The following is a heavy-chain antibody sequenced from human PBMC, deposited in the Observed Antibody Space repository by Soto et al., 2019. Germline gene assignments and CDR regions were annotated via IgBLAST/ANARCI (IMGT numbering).Heavy chain of an antibody. J-gene: IGHJ4*02. CDR1: GVSLTNGDSY. D-gene: IGHD4-17*01. Sequence: QVQLQESGPGLVKPSQTLSLTCTVSGVSLTNGDSYWSWIGQSPGKGLVWIGYIYRTGGTQCQPSLRSRVGMSLDTSKGQFSLSLPSLTVADTAVYYCARDFLDTTVDCDFDSWGQGILVTVSS. V-gene: IGHV4-30-4*01. CDR3: ARDFLDTTVDCDFDS. CDR2: IYRTGGT.